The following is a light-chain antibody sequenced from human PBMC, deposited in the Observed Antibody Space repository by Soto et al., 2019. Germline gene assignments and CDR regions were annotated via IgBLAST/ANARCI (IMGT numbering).Light chain of an antibody. CDR2: GAS. V-gene: IGKV3-15*01. CDR3: QQYNNWPPRIT. Sequence: EIVMTQSPATLSVSPGERATLSCRASQSVSSNLAWYQQKPGQAPRLLIYGASTRATGIPDRFSGSGSGTEFTLTTSSLQSEDFAVDYCQQYNNWPPRITFGPGTKVDIK. CDR1: QSVSSN. J-gene: IGKJ3*01.